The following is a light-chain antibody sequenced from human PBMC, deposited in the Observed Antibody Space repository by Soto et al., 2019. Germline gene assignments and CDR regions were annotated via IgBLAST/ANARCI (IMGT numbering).Light chain of an antibody. CDR1: RSDVGNYNY. CDR3: SSFTSSSTRV. J-gene: IGLJ2*01. V-gene: IGLV2-14*01. Sequence: QSALTQPASVSGSPGQSITISCTGTRSDVGNYNYVSWYQQHPGKAPKLMIYEVSNRPSGVSHRFSGSKSGNTASLTISGLQAEDEADYYCSSFTSSSTRVFGGGTKLTVL. CDR2: EVS.